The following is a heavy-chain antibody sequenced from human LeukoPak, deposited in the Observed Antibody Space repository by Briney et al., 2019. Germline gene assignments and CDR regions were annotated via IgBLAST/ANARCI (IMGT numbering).Heavy chain of an antibody. Sequence: SETLSLTCTVSGVSISSSNSYWGWIRQPPGKGLEWIVSIYYSGNTYYNASLKGQVSISIDTSKNQFSLRLSSVTAADTAVYYCARGWGFGVVITIHDYWGQGTLVTVSS. J-gene: IGHJ4*02. V-gene: IGHV4-39*07. CDR3: ARGWGFGVVITIHDY. D-gene: IGHD3-3*01. CDR1: GVSISSSNSY. CDR2: IYYSGNT.